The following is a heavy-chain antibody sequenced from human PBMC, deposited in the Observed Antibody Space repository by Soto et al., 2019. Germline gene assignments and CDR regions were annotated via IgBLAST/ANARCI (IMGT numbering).Heavy chain of an antibody. V-gene: IGHV3-23*01. Sequence: EVQLLESGGGLVQPGGSLRLSCAASGFTFSSYAMSWVRQAPGKGLEWVSAISGSGGSTYYADSVKGRFTISRDNSKNTRYLQMNSLRAEDMAVYYGAPRGWELPYWGQGTLVTVSS. CDR2: ISGSGGST. D-gene: IGHD1-26*01. CDR3: APRGWELPY. CDR1: GFTFSSYA. J-gene: IGHJ4*02.